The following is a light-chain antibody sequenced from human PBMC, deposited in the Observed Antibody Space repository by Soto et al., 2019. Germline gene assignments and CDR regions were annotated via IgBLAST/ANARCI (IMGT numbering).Light chain of an antibody. V-gene: IGLV2-14*01. CDR2: EVS. Sequence: QSALTQPASVSGTPGQSITISCTGSNSDVGIYDFVSWYQHHQGRAPKLIVSEVSHRPSGVSNRFSGSKSGNTASLTISGLQSEDEADYYCISYTSDDVRYVFGTGTKVTVL. J-gene: IGLJ1*01. CDR3: ISYTSDDVRYV. CDR1: NSDVGIYDF.